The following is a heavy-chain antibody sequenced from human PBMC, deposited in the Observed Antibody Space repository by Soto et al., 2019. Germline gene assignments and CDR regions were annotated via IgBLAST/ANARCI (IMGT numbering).Heavy chain of an antibody. CDR1: GFTFSNFA. J-gene: IGHJ6*03. CDR2: ITGSTGTT. CDR3: AKDTSSSPYYVDV. Sequence: EVQVLESGGGSVQPGGSLRLSCAASGFTFSNFAMSWVRHAPGKGLEWVSEITGSTGTTYYADSVKGRFIISRDNSKNAVHLQMNSLRAEDTAVYYCAKDTSSSPYYVDVWGKGTTVTVSS. D-gene: IGHD2-2*01. V-gene: IGHV3-23*01.